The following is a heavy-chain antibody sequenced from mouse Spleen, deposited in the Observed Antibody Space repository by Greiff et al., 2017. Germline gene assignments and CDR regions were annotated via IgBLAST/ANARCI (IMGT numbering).Heavy chain of an antibody. V-gene: IGHV1-81*01. CDR2: IYPRSGNT. Sequence: QVQLQQSGAELARPGASVKLSCKASGYTFTSYGISWVKQRPGQGLEWIGEIYPRSGNTYYNEKFKGKATLTADKSSSTAYMELRSLTSEDSAVYFCARWSSYYAMDYWGQGTSVTVSS. J-gene: IGHJ4*01. CDR3: ARWSSYYAMDY. CDR1: GYTFTSYG.